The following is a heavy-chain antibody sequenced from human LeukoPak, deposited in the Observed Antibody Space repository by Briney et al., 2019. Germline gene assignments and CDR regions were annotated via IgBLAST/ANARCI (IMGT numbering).Heavy chain of an antibody. J-gene: IGHJ5*02. Sequence: ASVKVSCKASGYTFTGYYMHWVRQAPGQGLGWMGWINPNSGGTNYAQKFQGRVTMTRDTSISTAYMELSRLRSDDTAVYYCARMNFDGPTDWFDPWGQGTLVTVS. V-gene: IGHV1-2*02. CDR3: ARMNFDGPTDWFDP. D-gene: IGHD1-7*01. CDR2: INPNSGGT. CDR1: GYTFTGYY.